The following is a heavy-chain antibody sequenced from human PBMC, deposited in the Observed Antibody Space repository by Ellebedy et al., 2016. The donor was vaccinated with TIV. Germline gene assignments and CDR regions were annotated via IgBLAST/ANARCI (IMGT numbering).Heavy chain of an antibody. V-gene: IGHV3-23*01. Sequence: GESLKISCAISGFTFSGYSMSWVRQAPGKGLEWVAAISGSGGSTTYADSVRGRFTISRDNSKTTLYLQMHSLRAEDTAVYYCARKYYYFGSGSKDYFDYWGHGTLVTVSS. CDR3: ARKYYYFGSGSKDYFDY. J-gene: IGHJ4*01. D-gene: IGHD3-22*01. CDR2: ISGSGGST. CDR1: GFTFSGYS.